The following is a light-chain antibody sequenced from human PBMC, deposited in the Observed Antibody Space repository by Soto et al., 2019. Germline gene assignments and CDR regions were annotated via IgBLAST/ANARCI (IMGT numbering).Light chain of an antibody. J-gene: IGKJ1*01. CDR3: QQYDVWPPT. CDR1: QSVKRS. CDR2: GAS. Sequence: EIVMTQSPATLSVSPGEGATLSCRASQSVKRSLAWYQQKPGLPPRLLIYGASTRATGIPVRFSGSGSGTDFTLTISSLQSDDFAVYCCQQYDVWPPTFGQGTKVEI. V-gene: IGKV3-15*01.